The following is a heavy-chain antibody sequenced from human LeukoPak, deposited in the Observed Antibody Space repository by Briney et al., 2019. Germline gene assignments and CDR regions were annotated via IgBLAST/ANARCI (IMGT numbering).Heavy chain of an antibody. D-gene: IGHD1-26*01. J-gene: IGHJ4*02. CDR3: AAAAKVGGY. V-gene: IGHV3-15*01. Sequence: GGSLRLSCAASGFTLNNAWMSWVRQAPGKGLEWVGRIKSKTDGGTTDYAAPVKGRFTISRDDSKNTLFLEMSSLKTEDTAVYYCAAAAKVGGYWGQGTLVTVSS. CDR1: GFTLNNAW. CDR2: IKSKTDGGTT.